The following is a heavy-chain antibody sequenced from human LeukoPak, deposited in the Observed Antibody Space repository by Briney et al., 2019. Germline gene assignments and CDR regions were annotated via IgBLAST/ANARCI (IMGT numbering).Heavy chain of an antibody. CDR3: ARESLYSSGWSYAFDI. J-gene: IGHJ3*02. D-gene: IGHD6-19*01. CDR2: IYTSGST. V-gene: IGHV4-4*07. Sequence: SETLSLTCTVSGGSISSYYWSWIRQPAGKGLEWIGRIYTSGSTNYNPSLKSRVTMSVDTSKNQFSLKLSSVTAADTAVYYCARESLYSSGWSYAFDIWGQGTMVTVSS. CDR1: GGSISSYY.